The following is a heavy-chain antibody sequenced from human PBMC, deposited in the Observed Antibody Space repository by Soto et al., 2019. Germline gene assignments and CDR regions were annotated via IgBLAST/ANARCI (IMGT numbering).Heavy chain of an antibody. J-gene: IGHJ3*02. D-gene: IGHD3-3*01. CDR2: ICPGDSYT. CDR3: ARARVLIPRVEGPIDI. Sequence: GESPKISREGPGYRFTTYWLAWVRQMSGKGLEYMGIICPGDSYTKYSPSFQGQVTISADKAINTAYLQRTSLKASDTAVYYCARARVLIPRVEGPIDIWGQGTMVTVSS. V-gene: IGHV5-51*01. CDR1: GYRFTTYW.